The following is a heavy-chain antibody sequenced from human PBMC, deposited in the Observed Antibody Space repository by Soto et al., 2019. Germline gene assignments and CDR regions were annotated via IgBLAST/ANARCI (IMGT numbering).Heavy chain of an antibody. CDR3: FGGNGGPQ. CDR1: DFTFRNYW. D-gene: IGHD3-16*01. Sequence: EVQLVESGGDLVQPGGSLRLSCATSDFTFRNYWMNWVRQAPGKGLEWVANIKPDGSATNYVDSVKGRFTISRDNVRNSVSLQMTSLRVEDTAVYFCFGGNGGPQWGQGPLATVSS. CDR2: IKPDGSAT. V-gene: IGHV3-7*01. J-gene: IGHJ4*02.